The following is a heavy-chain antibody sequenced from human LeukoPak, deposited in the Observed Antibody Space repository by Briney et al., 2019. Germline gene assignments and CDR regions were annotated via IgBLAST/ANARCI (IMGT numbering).Heavy chain of an antibody. D-gene: IGHD3-10*01. CDR1: GFTFDDYA. CDR2: ISWNSGSI. Sequence: GGSLRLSCAASGFTFDDYAMHWVRQAPGKGLEWVSGISWNSGSIGYADSVKGRFTISRDNAKNSLYLQMNSLRAEDTAVYYCARDVMVQGREGFDPWGQGTLVTVSS. CDR3: ARDVMVQGREGFDP. V-gene: IGHV3-9*01. J-gene: IGHJ5*02.